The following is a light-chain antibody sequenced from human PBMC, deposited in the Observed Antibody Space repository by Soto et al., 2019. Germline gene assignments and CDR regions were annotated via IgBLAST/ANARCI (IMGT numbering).Light chain of an antibody. CDR3: SSYAGSNNLGV. Sequence: QSVLTQPPSASGSPGQSVTISCTGTSSDVGGYNYVSWYQQHPGKAPKLMIYEVSKRPSGVPDRFSGSKSGNTASLTVSGLQAEDEVDYYCSSYAGSNNLGVFGGGTTVTVL. CDR2: EVS. V-gene: IGLV2-8*01. J-gene: IGLJ2*01. CDR1: SSDVGGYNY.